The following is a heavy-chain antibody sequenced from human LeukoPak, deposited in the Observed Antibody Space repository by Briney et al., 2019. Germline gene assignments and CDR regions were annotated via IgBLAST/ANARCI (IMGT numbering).Heavy chain of an antibody. CDR1: GFTFSSYS. CDR2: ISSSSSYI. V-gene: IGHV3-21*01. D-gene: IGHD1-7*01. J-gene: IGHJ3*02. Sequence: PGGSLRLSCAASGFTFSSYSMKWVRQAPGKGLEWVSSISSSSSYIYYADSVKGRFTISRDNAKNSLYLQMNSLRAEDTAVYYSARQIRASYWNYMRMDAFDIWGQGTMVTVSS. CDR3: ARQIRASYWNYMRMDAFDI.